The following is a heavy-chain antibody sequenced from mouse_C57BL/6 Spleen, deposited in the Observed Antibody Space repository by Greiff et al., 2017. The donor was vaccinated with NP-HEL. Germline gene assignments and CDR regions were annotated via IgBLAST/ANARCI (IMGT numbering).Heavy chain of an antibody. J-gene: IGHJ4*01. CDR3: ARSTMMDY. V-gene: IGHV1-82*01. D-gene: IGHD1-1*02. Sequence: QVQLKESGPELVKPGASVKISCKASGYAFSSSWMNWVKQRPGKGLEWIGRIYPGDGDTNYNGKFKGKATLTADKSSSTAYMQLSSLTSEDSAVYFCARSTMMDYWGQGTSVTVSS. CDR1: GYAFSSSW. CDR2: IYPGDGDT.